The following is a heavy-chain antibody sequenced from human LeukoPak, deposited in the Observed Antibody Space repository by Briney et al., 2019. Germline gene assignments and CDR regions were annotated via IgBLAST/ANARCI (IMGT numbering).Heavy chain of an antibody. CDR3: ASTPLSGSEFDY. CDR1: GYTLTELS. J-gene: IGHJ4*02. Sequence: ASVKVSCKVSGYTLTELSMHWVRQAPGKGLEWMGGFDPEDGETIYAQKFQGRVTMTEDTSTDTAYMELSSLRSEDTAVYYCASTPLSGSEFDYWGQGTLVTVSS. V-gene: IGHV1-24*01. D-gene: IGHD1-26*01. CDR2: FDPEDGET.